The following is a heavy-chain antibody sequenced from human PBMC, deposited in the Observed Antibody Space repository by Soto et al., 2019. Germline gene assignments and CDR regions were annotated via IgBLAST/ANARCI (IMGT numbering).Heavy chain of an antibody. V-gene: IGHV3-7*03. CDR3: ASLNWEVPATGP. J-gene: IGHJ4*02. D-gene: IGHD2-2*01. CDR1: EFTYSAYY. CDR2: IKDDGTKT. Sequence: PGVSLRLSCSASEFTYSAYYMNWVRQAPGKGLEWVANIKDDGTKTFYADSVRGRFTISRDNAKNSLYLQMNSLRAEDTAVYYCASLNWEVPATGPWGRGTLVTVSS.